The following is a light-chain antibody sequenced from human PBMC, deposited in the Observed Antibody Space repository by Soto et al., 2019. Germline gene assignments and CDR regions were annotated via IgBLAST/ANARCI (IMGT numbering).Light chain of an antibody. CDR2: GAS. Sequence: EIVLTQSPGTLSLSPGERATLSCRASQSVSSSYLAWYQQKPGQAPRLLIYGASSRATGIPDRFCGSGSGTDFTRTISSLESEDFAVYYCQQYGSSPGTFGQGTKVDI. CDR3: QQYGSSPGT. CDR1: QSVSSSY. J-gene: IGKJ1*01. V-gene: IGKV3-20*01.